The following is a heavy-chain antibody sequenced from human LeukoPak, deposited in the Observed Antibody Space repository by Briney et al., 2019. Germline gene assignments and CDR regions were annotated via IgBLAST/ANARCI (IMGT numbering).Heavy chain of an antibody. D-gene: IGHD3-3*01. Sequence: GGTLRLSCAASGFTFRKHGMNWVRQAPGKGLEWVSSISSSSSYIYYADSMKGRFTISRDNAKKSLYLQMNSLRAEDTAVYYCARGDPDISFGVAGEAFDIWGQGTMVTVSS. V-gene: IGHV3-21*01. CDR2: ISSSSSYI. CDR1: GFTFRKHG. CDR3: ARGDPDISFGVAGEAFDI. J-gene: IGHJ3*02.